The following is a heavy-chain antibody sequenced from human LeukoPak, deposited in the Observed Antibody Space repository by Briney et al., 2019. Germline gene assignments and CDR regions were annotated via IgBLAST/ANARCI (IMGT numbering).Heavy chain of an antibody. CDR3: ARGRPVLLWFGEPSNWFDP. CDR1: GGSISSSNW. Sequence: SETLSLTCAVSGGSISSSNWWSWVRQPPGKGLEWIGEIYHSGSTNYNPSLKSRVTISVDKSKNQFSLKLSSVTAADTAVYYCARGRPVLLWFGEPSNWFDPWGQGTLVTVSS. D-gene: IGHD3-10*01. V-gene: IGHV4-4*02. J-gene: IGHJ5*02. CDR2: IYHSGST.